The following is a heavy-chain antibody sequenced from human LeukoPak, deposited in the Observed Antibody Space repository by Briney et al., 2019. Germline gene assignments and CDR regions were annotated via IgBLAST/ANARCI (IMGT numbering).Heavy chain of an antibody. CDR2: MSGNGIST. CDR3: AKDANDYPSNWFDS. J-gene: IGHJ5*01. D-gene: IGHD4-11*01. V-gene: IGHV3-30*01. CDR1: GFTFSRSS. Sequence: GGSLRLSCAASGFTFSRSSLHWVRQAPGEGLEWVAVMSGNGISTYYADSVKGRFTVSRDISKNTLYLQMNSLQFEDTAVYSCAKDANDYPSNWFDSWGQGTLVTVSS.